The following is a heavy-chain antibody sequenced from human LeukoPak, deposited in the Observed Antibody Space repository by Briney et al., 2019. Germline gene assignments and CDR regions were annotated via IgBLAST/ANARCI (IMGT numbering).Heavy chain of an antibody. CDR3: AVLTFQLLDYYFDY. V-gene: IGHV3-48*01. Sequence: PGGSLRLSCAASGFTFSNYWMNWVRQAPGKGLEWVSYISSSGSTIYYADSVKGRFTIFRDDAKNSLYLQMNSLRAEDTAVYYFAVLTFQLLDYYFDYWGQGTLVTVSS. J-gene: IGHJ4*02. CDR1: GFTFSNYW. CDR2: ISSSGSTI. D-gene: IGHD2-2*01.